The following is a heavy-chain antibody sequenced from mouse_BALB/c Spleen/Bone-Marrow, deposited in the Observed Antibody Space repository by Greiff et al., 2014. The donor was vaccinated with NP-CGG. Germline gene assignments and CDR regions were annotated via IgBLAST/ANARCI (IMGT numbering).Heavy chain of an antibody. J-gene: IGHJ3*01. Sequence: VQLQQSGAELARPGASVKLSCKASGYTFTDYYINWVKQRTGQGLEWIGEIYPGSGNTYYNGKFKGKATLTADKSSSTAYMQLSSLTSEDSAVYFCARREYGNGGFAYWGQGTLVTVSA. D-gene: IGHD2-10*02. CDR3: ARREYGNGGFAY. CDR2: IYPGSGNT. V-gene: IGHV1-77*01. CDR1: GYTFTDYY.